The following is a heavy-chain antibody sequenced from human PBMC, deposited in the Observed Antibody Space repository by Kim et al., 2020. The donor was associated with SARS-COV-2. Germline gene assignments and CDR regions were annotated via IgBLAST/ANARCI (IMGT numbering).Heavy chain of an antibody. J-gene: IGHJ4*02. Sequence: GGSLRLSCAASGFTFSSYAMSWVRQAPGKGLEWVSAISGSGGSTYYADSVKGRFTISRDNSKNTLYLQMNSLRAEDTAVYYCAKDPGYSSGWYGEDWGQGTLRPVSA. V-gene: IGHV3-23*01. D-gene: IGHD6-19*01. CDR3: AKDPGYSSGWYGED. CDR2: ISGSGGST. CDR1: GFTFSSYA.